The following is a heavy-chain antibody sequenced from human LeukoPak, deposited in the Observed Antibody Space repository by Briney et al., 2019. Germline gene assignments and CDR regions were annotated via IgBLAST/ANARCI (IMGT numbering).Heavy chain of an antibody. Sequence: PSETLSLTCTVSGGSISSYYWSWIRQPPGKGLEWIGYIYYSGSTNYNPSLKSRVTVSVDTSKNQFSLKLSSVTAADTAVYYCASVRFLEWPHFDYWGQGTLVTVSS. V-gene: IGHV4-59*01. J-gene: IGHJ4*02. CDR2: IYYSGST. D-gene: IGHD3-3*01. CDR1: GGSISSYY. CDR3: ASVRFLEWPHFDY.